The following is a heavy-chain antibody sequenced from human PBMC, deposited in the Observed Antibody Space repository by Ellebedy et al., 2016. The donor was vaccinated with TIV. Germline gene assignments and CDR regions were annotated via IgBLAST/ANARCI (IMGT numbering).Heavy chain of an antibody. D-gene: IGHD2-8*01. CDR1: GFTFSSYA. V-gene: IGHV3-30-3*01. CDR2: ISYDGSNK. CDR3: AKDKAPPSMRETPLDY. J-gene: IGHJ4*02. Sequence: GESLKISCAASGFTFSSYAMHWVRQAPGKGLEWVAVISYDGSNKYYADSVKGRFTISRDNSKNTLYLQMNSLRAEDTAVYYCAKDKAPPSMRETPLDYWGQGTLVTVSS.